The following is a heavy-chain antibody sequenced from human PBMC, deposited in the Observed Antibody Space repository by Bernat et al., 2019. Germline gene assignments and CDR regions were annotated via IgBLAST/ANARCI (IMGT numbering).Heavy chain of an antibody. Sequence: EVQLVESGGGLVKPGGSLRLSCAASGFTFSSYSMNWVRQAPGKGLEWVSSISSSSSYIYYADSVKGRFTISRDNAKNSLYLQMNSLRAEDTAVYYCARDQGCELGVAAYGMDVWGQGTTVTVSS. CDR2: ISSSSSYI. CDR3: ARDQGCELGVAAYGMDV. V-gene: IGHV3-21*01. D-gene: IGHD1-26*01. J-gene: IGHJ6*02. CDR1: GFTFSSYS.